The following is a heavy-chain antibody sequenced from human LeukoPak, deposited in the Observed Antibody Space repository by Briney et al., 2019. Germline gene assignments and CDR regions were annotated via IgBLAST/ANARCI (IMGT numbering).Heavy chain of an antibody. J-gene: IGHJ6*02. CDR3: AGGGDSAARYYYYYGMDV. Sequence: GASVKVSCKASGGTFSSYAISWVRQAPGQGLEWMGGIIPIFGTANSAQKFQGRVTITADESTSTAYMELSSLRSEDTAVYYCAGGGDSAARYYYYYGMDVWGQGTTVTVSS. D-gene: IGHD2-21*02. V-gene: IGHV1-69*13. CDR1: GGTFSSYA. CDR2: IIPIFGTA.